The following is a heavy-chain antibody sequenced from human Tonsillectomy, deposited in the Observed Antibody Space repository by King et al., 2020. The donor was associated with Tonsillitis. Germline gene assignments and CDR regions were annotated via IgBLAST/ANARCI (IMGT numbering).Heavy chain of an antibody. CDR3: TRVRTVGFDAFDI. J-gene: IGHJ3*02. CDR1: GFTFSSYW. V-gene: IGHV3-74*01. CDR2: IKSDGSST. D-gene: IGHD1/OR15-1a*01. Sequence: VQLVESGGGLVQPGGSLRLSCAASGFTFSSYWMHWVRQAPGKGLVWLSRIKSDGSSTSYADSVKGRFTISRDNAKNTLYLQMNSLRAEDTAVYFCTRVRTVGFDAFDIWGQGTMVTVSS.